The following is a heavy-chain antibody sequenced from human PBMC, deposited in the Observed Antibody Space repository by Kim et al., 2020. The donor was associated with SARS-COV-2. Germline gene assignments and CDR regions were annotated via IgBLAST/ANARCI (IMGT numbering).Heavy chain of an antibody. V-gene: IGHV4-39*01. Sequence: SETLSLTCTVSGRSISSSSYYWGWIRQPPGKGLEWIGSIYYSRSTYYNPSLKSRVTISVDTSKNQFSLKLSSVTAADTAVYYCALRTDRIFTYGMDVWGQGTTVTVSS. CDR2: IYYSRST. D-gene: IGHD2-15*01. CDR1: GRSISSSSYY. J-gene: IGHJ6*02. CDR3: ALRTDRIFTYGMDV.